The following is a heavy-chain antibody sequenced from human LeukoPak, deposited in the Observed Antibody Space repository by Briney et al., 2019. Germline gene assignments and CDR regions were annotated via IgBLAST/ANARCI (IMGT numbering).Heavy chain of an antibody. CDR1: GGSISSGGYY. J-gene: IGHJ4*02. D-gene: IGHD5-24*01. Sequence: PSETLSLTCTVSGGSISSGGYYWSWIRQHPGKGLEWIGYIYYSGSTYYNPSLKSRVTISVDTSKNQFSLKLSSVTAADTAVYYCARGRRDGPKYYFDYWGQGTLVTVSS. CDR2: IYYSGST. V-gene: IGHV4-31*03. CDR3: ARGRRDGPKYYFDY.